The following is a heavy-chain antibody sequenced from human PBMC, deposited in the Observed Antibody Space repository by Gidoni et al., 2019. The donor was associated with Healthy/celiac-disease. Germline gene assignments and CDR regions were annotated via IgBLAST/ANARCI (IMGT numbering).Heavy chain of an antibody. Sequence: QVQLVQSGAEVKKPGSSVKVSCKASGGTFSRYAISWVRQAPGQGLEWMGGIIPIFGTANYAQKFQGRVTITADKSTSTAYMELSSLRSEDTAVYYCASDIVVVVAADRGYYDGMDVWGQGTTVTVSS. CDR1: GGTFSRYA. CDR3: ASDIVVVVAADRGYYDGMDV. V-gene: IGHV1-69*06. CDR2: IIPIFGTA. D-gene: IGHD2-15*01. J-gene: IGHJ6*02.